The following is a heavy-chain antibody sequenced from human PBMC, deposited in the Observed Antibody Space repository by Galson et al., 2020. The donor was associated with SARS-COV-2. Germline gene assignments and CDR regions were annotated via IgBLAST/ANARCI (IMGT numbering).Heavy chain of an antibody. CDR2: ISSSGSTI. V-gene: IGHV3-11*01. CDR1: AFTFSDHY. J-gene: IGHJ6*02. CDR3: ARSDGYDPYYYDGMDV. D-gene: IGHD5-18*01. Sequence: GGSLRLSCAGSAFTFSDHYMYWIRQAPGKGLEWVSYISSSGSTIYYADSVKGRFTISRDNVKNSLYLQMNSLRVEDTAVYYCARSDGYDPYYYDGMDVWGQGTTVTVSS.